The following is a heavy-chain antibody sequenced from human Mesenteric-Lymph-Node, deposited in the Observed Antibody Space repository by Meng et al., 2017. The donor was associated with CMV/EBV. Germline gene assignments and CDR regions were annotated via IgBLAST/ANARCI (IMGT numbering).Heavy chain of an antibody. D-gene: IGHD6-19*01. CDR1: GFAFSTHG. CDR3: TKRDISGWYGYYYYGMDV. J-gene: IGHJ6*02. CDR2: IRHDGNNK. Sequence: GESLKISCAASGFAFSTHGMHWVRQAPGKGLEWVAFIRHDGNNKYYAGSVKGRFTISRDYSKNTLYLQMNSLRVDDTAVYYCTKRDISGWYGYYYYGMDVWGQGTTVTVSS. V-gene: IGHV3-30*02.